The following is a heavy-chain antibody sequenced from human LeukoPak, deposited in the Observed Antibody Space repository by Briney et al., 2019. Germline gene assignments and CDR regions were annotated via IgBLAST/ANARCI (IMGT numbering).Heavy chain of an antibody. CDR3: ARGLVGATGSC. J-gene: IGHJ4*02. CDR1: GGSFSGYY. D-gene: IGHD1-26*01. Sequence: SETLSLTCAVYGGSFSGYYWSWIRQPPGKGLEWIGEINHSGSTIYNPSLKSRVIISVDTSKNQFSLKLSSVTAADTAVYYCARGLVGATGSCWGQGTLVTVSS. CDR2: INHSGST. V-gene: IGHV4-34*01.